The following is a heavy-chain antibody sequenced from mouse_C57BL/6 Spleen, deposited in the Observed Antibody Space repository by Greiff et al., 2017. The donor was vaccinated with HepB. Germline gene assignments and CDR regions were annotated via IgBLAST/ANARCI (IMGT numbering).Heavy chain of an antibody. V-gene: IGHV1-74*01. J-gene: IGHJ3*01. CDR3: AIGIYYDYDWFAY. D-gene: IGHD2-4*01. CDR1: GYTFTSYW. Sequence: QVQLQQPGAELVKPGASVKVSCKASGYTFTSYWMHWVKQRPGQGLEWIGRIHPSDSDTNYNQKFKGKATLTVDKSSSTAYRQLSSLTSEDSAVYYCAIGIYYDYDWFAYWGQGTLVTVSA. CDR2: IHPSDSDT.